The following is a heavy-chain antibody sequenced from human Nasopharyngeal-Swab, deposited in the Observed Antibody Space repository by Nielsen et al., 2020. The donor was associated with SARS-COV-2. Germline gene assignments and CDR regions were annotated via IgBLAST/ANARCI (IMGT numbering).Heavy chain of an antibody. CDR3: ARVDDSSSWYRYRDPAEYFQH. CDR1: GYTFTSYD. D-gene: IGHD6-13*01. J-gene: IGHJ1*01. Sequence: ASVKVSCKASGYTFTSYDINWVRQATGQGIEWMGWMNPNSGNTGYAQKFQGRVTMTRNTSISTAYMELSSLRSEDTAVYYCARVDDSSSWYRYRDPAEYFQHWGQGTLVTVSS. V-gene: IGHV1-8*01. CDR2: MNPNSGNT.